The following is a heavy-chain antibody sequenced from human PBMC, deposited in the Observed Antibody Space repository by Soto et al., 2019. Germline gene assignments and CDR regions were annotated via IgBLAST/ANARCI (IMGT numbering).Heavy chain of an antibody. CDR1: GFTFTSYA. D-gene: IGHD3-16*01. Sequence: PGGSLRLSCAVSGFTFTSYAMTWVRQAPGKGLEWVSAISGSGGSEFYADSVKGRFTISRDNSKNTLYLQMKSLRAEDTALYYCAKGDTKMITDYYAMDVSGQGTTVPVYS. CDR2: ISGSGGSE. J-gene: IGHJ6*02. V-gene: IGHV3-23*01. CDR3: AKGDTKMITDYYAMDV.